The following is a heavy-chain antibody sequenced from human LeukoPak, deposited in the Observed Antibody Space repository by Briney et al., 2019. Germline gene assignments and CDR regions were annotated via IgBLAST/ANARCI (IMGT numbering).Heavy chain of an antibody. Sequence: PGGSLTLSCAASGFTFSSYSMKWVRQAPGKGLEWVSSISSSSSYIYYADSVKGRFTISRDNAKNSLYLQMNSLRAEDTAVYYCASLKPYIAAAGSDAFDIWGQGTMVTVSS. CDR3: ASLKPYIAAAGSDAFDI. CDR2: ISSSSSYI. V-gene: IGHV3-21*01. CDR1: GFTFSSYS. D-gene: IGHD6-13*01. J-gene: IGHJ3*02.